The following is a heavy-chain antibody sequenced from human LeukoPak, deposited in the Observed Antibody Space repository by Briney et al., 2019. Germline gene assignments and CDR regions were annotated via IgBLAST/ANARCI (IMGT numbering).Heavy chain of an antibody. CDR3: ARNDLGQYYFDY. J-gene: IGHJ4*02. Sequence: SVKVSCKASGYTFTGYYMHWVRQAPGQGLEWMGRIIPILGIANYAQKFQGRVTITADKSTSTAYMELSSLRSEDTAVYYCARNDLGQYYFDYWGQGTLVTVSS. V-gene: IGHV1-69*02. D-gene: IGHD3-3*01. CDR2: IIPILGIA. CDR1: GYTFTGYY.